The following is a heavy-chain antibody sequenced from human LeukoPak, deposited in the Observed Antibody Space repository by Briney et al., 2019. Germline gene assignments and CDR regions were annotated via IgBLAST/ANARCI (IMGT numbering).Heavy chain of an antibody. V-gene: IGHV7-4-1*02. D-gene: IGHD4-17*01. CDR3: ARAATVTTNNWFDP. Sequence: GASVKVSCKASGHTFTSYAMNWVRQAPGQGLEWMGWINTNTGNPTYAQGFTGRFVFSLDTSVSTAYLQISSLKAEDTAVYYCARAATVTTNNWFDPWGQGTLVTVSS. CDR2: INTNTGNP. J-gene: IGHJ5*02. CDR1: GHTFTSYA.